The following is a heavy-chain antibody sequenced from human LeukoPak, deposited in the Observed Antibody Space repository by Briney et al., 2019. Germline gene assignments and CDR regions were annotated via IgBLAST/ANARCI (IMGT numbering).Heavy chain of an antibody. J-gene: IGHJ4*02. V-gene: IGHV4-61*08. CDR1: GGSVSNSGYY. CDR3: ARTRANTFDY. Sequence: SETLSLTCTVSGGSVSNSGYYWSWIRQHPGKGLEWIGNIYYNGSTYYNPSLKSRVTISVDTSKNQFSLKLSSVTAADTAVYYCARTRANTFDYWGQGTLVTVSS. CDR2: IYYNGST.